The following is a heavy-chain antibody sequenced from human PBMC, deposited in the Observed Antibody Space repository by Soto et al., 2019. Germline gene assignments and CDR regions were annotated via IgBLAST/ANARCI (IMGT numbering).Heavy chain of an antibody. Sequence: LRLSCAASGFTFSSYSMSWVRQAPGKGLEWVSGFRSGGDDDTTYYADSVRGRFTISRDNSKNTLFLQMTSLRAEDTAIYYCAKKVNSGSGSQFFDYWGQGTLVTVSS. D-gene: IGHD3-10*01. V-gene: IGHV3-23*01. CDR2: FRSGGDDDTT. CDR3: AKKVNSGSGSQFFDY. J-gene: IGHJ4*02. CDR1: GFTFSSYS.